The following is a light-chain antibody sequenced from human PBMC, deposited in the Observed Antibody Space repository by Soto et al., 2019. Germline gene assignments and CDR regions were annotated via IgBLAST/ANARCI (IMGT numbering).Light chain of an antibody. Sequence: QSVLTQPPSVSGAPGQRVSISCTGSSSNIGAGYDVHWYQQLPGTAPKLLIYATSNRPSGVPDRFSGSKSGTSASLAISGLEDDDEADYYSQSFDTTLNRVFGGGTKLTVL. CDR3: QSFDTTLNRV. V-gene: IGLV1-40*01. J-gene: IGLJ2*01. CDR1: SSNIGAGYD. CDR2: ATS.